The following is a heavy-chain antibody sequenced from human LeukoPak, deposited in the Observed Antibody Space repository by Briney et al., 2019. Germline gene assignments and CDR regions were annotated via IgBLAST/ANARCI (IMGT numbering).Heavy chain of an antibody. CDR1: GYSFSHYG. D-gene: IGHD3-3*01. V-gene: IGHV1-18*01. Sequence: ASVKVSCKASGYSFSHYGISWVRQAPGQGLEWMGWISGYNHNTKYAQKFQDRVTLTTDTSTSTAHMELRSLTSDDAAVYYCARDRGLRFLSWFDPWGQGTLVIVSS. CDR3: ARDRGLRFLSWFDP. J-gene: IGHJ5*02. CDR2: ISGYNHNT.